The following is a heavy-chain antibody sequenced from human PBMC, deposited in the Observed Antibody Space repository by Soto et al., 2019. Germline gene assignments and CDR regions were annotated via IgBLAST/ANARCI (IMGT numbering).Heavy chain of an antibody. CDR3: ARDVSSYGDYSDY. CDR1: GGSISSGDYY. CDR2: IYYSGST. Sequence: QVQLQESGPGLVKPSQTLSLTCTVSGGSISSGDYYWSWIRQPPGKGLEWIGYIYYSGSTYYNPSLRSRVXXSXDXXKNQFSLKLSSVTAADTAVYYCARDVSSYGDYSDYWGQGTLVTVSS. D-gene: IGHD4-17*01. J-gene: IGHJ4*02. V-gene: IGHV4-30-4*01.